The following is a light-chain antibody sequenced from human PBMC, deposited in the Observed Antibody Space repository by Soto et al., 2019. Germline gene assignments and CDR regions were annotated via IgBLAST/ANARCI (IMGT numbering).Light chain of an antibody. Sequence: QSVLTQPPSASGFPGQSVTISCTGTSSDIGNYNYVSWYQQHPHKAPKLVIYEVNKRPSGVPDRFSGSKSGNTASLTVSGLQAEDEADYYCTSYAGYNNPVIFGGGTKVTVL. V-gene: IGLV2-8*01. CDR2: EVN. J-gene: IGLJ2*01. CDR1: SSDIGNYNY. CDR3: TSYAGYNNPVI.